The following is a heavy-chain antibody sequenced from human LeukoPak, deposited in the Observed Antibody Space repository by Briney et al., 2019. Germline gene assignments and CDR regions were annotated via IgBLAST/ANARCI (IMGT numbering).Heavy chain of an antibody. CDR3: ARDRGSDGSDQLDP. D-gene: IGHD3-10*01. Sequence: SVTLSLTCTVSGVSISTYHWTWIRQPAGKGLEWIGRISGSGNTIYNPSLKSRVTMSLDMSNNHFSLKMSSVTAADTAVYYCARDRGSDGSDQLDPWGQGILVIVSS. J-gene: IGHJ5*02. CDR2: ISGSGNT. CDR1: GVSISTYH. V-gene: IGHV4-4*07.